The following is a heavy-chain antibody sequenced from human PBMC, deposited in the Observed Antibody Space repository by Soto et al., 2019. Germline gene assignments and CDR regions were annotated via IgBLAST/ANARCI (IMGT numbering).Heavy chain of an antibody. CDR3: ARDWVEHGSGFYYGMDV. V-gene: IGHV3-66*01. Sequence: PGGSLRLSCAASGFTVSSNYMSWVRQAPGKGLEWVSVIYSGGSTYYADSVKGRFTISRDNSKNTLYLQMNSLRAEDTAVYYCARDWVEHGSGFYYGMDVWGQGTTVTVSS. D-gene: IGHD6-13*01. J-gene: IGHJ6*02. CDR1: GFTVSSNY. CDR2: IYSGGST.